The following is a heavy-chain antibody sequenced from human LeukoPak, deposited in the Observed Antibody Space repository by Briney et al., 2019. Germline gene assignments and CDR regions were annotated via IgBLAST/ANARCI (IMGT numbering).Heavy chain of an antibody. D-gene: IGHD2-15*01. J-gene: IGHJ5*02. CDR2: INHSGST. V-gene: IGHV4-34*01. CDR1: GGSFSGYY. CDR3: ARKGIGYCSGGSCYPPRSRWFDP. Sequence: PSETLSLTCAVYGGSFSGYYWSWLRQPPGKGLEWIGEINHSGSTNYNPSLKSRVTISVDTSKNQFSLKLSSVTAADTAVYYCARKGIGYCSGGSCYPPRSRWFDPWGQGTLVTVSS.